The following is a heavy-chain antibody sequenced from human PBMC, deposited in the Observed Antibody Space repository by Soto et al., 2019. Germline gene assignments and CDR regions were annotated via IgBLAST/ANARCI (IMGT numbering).Heavy chain of an antibody. CDR2: VSYDGVNK. V-gene: IGHV3-30*18. J-gene: IGHJ4*02. CDR3: AKDQLLWSGFDY. D-gene: IGHD3-10*01. CDR1: GFTFSSYA. Sequence: QVQLAESGGGVVQPGRSLRLSCAASGFTFSSYAMHWVRQAPGKGLEWVAIVSYDGVNKYYADSVKGRFTISRDKSKNTLYLQMNSLRDENTAVYFCAKDQLLWSGFDYWGQGTRVTVSS.